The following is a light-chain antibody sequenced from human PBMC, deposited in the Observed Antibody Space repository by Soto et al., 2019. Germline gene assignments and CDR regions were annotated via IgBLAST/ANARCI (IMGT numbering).Light chain of an antibody. J-gene: IGLJ1*01. CDR3: SSYAGSNNYV. V-gene: IGLV2-8*01. Sequence: QSVLTQPPSVSGAPGQRVTISCTGGSSDVGGYKYVSWYQQYPGKAPKLMIYAVNKRPSGVPDRFSGSKSGNTASLTVSGLQAEDEADYYCSSYAGSNNYVFGTGKKVTV. CDR2: AVN. CDR1: SSDVGGYKY.